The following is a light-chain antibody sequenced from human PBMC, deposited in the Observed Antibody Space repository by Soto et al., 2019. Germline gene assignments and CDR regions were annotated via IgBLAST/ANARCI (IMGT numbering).Light chain of an antibody. J-gene: IGKJ3*01. Sequence: DIQMTQSPSSLSASIGDRVTITCRASQGISDFLAWYQQKPGKVPKLLIYAASTLQSGLPSRFSGSGSGTDFTLTISSLQHEDVATYYCHKYNSAPFTFGPGTKVDIK. CDR2: AAS. CDR1: QGISDF. V-gene: IGKV1-27*01. CDR3: HKYNSAPFT.